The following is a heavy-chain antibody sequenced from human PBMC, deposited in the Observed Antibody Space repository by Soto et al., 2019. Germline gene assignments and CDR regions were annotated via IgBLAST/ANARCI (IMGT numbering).Heavy chain of an antibody. CDR1: GFDFSTYA. CDR2: IGEGGVSR. J-gene: IGHJ6*02. CDR3: ARDSVTRVSSDIPGMDV. D-gene: IGHD3-10*01. Sequence: EVRLLESGGVLVQPGGSLRLSCVASGFDFSTYAMSWVRQAPGKGLEWVSVIGEGGVSRVYADAVKGRFTISRDNSKNTLYLQMTSLRVDDTAMYYCARDSVTRVSSDIPGMDVWGQGTTVSVSS. V-gene: IGHV3-23*01.